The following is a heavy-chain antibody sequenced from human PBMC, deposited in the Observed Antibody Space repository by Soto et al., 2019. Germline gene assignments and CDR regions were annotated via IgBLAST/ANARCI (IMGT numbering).Heavy chain of an antibody. V-gene: IGHV3-30*18. D-gene: IGHD3-10*01. CDR3: AKPVRLWFGELSYYYYYMDV. Sequence: EGSLRLSCAASGFTFSNYGMHWVRQAPGKGLEWVAVISYDGSNKYYADSVKGRFTISRDNSKNTLYLQMNSLRAEDTAVYYCAKPVRLWFGELSYYYYYMDVWGKGTTVTVSS. J-gene: IGHJ6*03. CDR2: ISYDGSNK. CDR1: GFTFSNYG.